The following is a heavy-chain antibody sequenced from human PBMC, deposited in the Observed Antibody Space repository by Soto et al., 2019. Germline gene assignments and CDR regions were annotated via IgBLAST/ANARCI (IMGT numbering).Heavy chain of an antibody. CDR1: GFTFNYYG. J-gene: IGHJ4*02. D-gene: IGHD2-2*01. V-gene: IGHV3-33*01. CDR3: GFYCSSVSCPEGFY. Sequence: PGGSLRLSCAASGFTFNYYGMHWVRQAPGKGLEWVAVIWFDGSNEYYGDSVKGRFTISRDNSKNTLYLQMNYLRAEDTAVYYCGFYCSSVSCPEGFYWGQGTLVTVSS. CDR2: IWFDGSNE.